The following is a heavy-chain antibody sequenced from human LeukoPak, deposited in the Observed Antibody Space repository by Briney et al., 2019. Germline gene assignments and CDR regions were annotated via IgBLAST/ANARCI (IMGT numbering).Heavy chain of an antibody. Sequence: PSETLSLNCTVSGGSISSYYWSWLRQPPGKGLEWIGYIYYSGSNNYNPSLKSRVTISVDTSKNQFSLQLSSVTAADTAVYYCARDLYGAFDYWGQGTLVTVSS. CDR2: IYYSGSN. D-gene: IGHD4-17*01. CDR1: GGSISSYY. J-gene: IGHJ4*02. CDR3: ARDLYGAFDY. V-gene: IGHV4-59*01.